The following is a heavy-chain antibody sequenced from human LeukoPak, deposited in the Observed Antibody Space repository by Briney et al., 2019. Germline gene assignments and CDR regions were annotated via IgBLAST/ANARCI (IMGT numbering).Heavy chain of an antibody. CDR1: GGTFSNYA. Sequence: EASVKVSCKASGGTFSNYAISWVRQAPGQGLEWMGGIIPIFGTTNYAQKFQDRVTITADESTSTAYMELSSLRSEDTAVYCCARGSWDSNYDHWGQGTLITVSS. CDR2: IIPIFGTT. J-gene: IGHJ4*02. CDR3: ARGSWDSNYDH. V-gene: IGHV1-69*13. D-gene: IGHD4-11*01.